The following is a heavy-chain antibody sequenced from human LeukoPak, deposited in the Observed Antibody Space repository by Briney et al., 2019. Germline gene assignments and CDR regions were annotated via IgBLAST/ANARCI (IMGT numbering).Heavy chain of an antibody. CDR3: ARVSRDCSITSCYNDAFDI. CDR2: INPSGGST. CDR1: GYTFTSYF. Sequence: ASVKVSCKASGYTFTSYFMRWVRQAPGQGLEWMGVINPSGGSTNYAQKFQGRVTMTRDTSTSTVYMELSSLRSEDTALYYCARVSRDCSITSCYNDAFDIWGQGTMVTVS. D-gene: IGHD2-2*02. V-gene: IGHV1-46*01. J-gene: IGHJ3*02.